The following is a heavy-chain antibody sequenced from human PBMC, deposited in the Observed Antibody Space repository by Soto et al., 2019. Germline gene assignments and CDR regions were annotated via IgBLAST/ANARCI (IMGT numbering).Heavy chain of an antibody. CDR2: INSDGSNT. Sequence: EEHLVQSGGGLVQPGGSLRLSCAASGFPFSSHWMHWVRQVPGQGLVWVSRINSDGSNTIYADFVKGRFTISRDNAKNTLYLQMNSLRVDDTAIYYCAGGYQEWGQGALVTVSS. D-gene: IGHD5-12*01. CDR1: GFPFSSHW. V-gene: IGHV3-74*01. CDR3: AGGYQE. J-gene: IGHJ4*02.